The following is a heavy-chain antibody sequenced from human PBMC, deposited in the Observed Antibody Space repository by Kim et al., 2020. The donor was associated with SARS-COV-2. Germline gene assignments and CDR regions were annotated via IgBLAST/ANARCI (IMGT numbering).Heavy chain of an antibody. V-gene: IGHV5-51*01. CDR1: GYNFNNYW. CDR3: ARHGPFGNVLGRGYYFDQ. CDR2: IFPSDGDS. D-gene: IGHD3-10*01. J-gene: IGHJ4*02. Sequence: GESLKISCTXSGYNFNNYWIAWVRQVPGRGLEYMGIIFPSDGDSRYSQSLRDQVTISADKSTNTAFLQWDRLEASDTAIYYCARHGPFGNVLGRGYYFDQWGQGTLVSVSS.